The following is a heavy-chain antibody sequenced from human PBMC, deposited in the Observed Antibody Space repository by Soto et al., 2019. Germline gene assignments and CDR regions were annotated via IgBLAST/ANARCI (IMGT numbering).Heavy chain of an antibody. CDR1: GFTFSSYS. CDR2: ISSSSSTI. CDR3: ARSYKVYRSSSWFDY. J-gene: IGHJ4*02. D-gene: IGHD6-13*01. Sequence: GGSLRLSCAASGFTFSSYSMNWVRQAPGKGLEWVSYISSSSSTIYYADSVKGRFTISRDNAKNSLYLQMNSLRAEDTSVYYCARSYKVYRSSSWFDYWGQGTLVTFSS. V-gene: IGHV3-48*04.